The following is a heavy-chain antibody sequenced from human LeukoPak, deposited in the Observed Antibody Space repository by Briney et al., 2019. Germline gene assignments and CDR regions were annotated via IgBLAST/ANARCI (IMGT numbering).Heavy chain of an antibody. D-gene: IGHD6-6*01. J-gene: IGHJ5*02. CDR1: GYTFTHYT. Sequence: ASVKVSCKASGYTFTHYTISWVRQAPGQGLEWMGWISTYNDNTNYAQKLQGRVAMTTDTSTSTAYMELRSLRSDDTAVYYCARDRGGYSSSGFDPWGQGTLVTVSS. CDR3: ARDRGGYSSSGFDP. V-gene: IGHV1-18*01. CDR2: ISTYNDNT.